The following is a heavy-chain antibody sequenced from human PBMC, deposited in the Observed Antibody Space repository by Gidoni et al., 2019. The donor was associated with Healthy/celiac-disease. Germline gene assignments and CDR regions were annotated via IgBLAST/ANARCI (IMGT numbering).Heavy chain of an antibody. V-gene: IGHV3-43D*03. Sequence: EVQLVASGGVVVQPGGSLRLSFAASGFTFDDYAMHWVRQAPGKGLEWVSLISWDGGSTYYADSVKGRFTISRDNSKNSLYLQMNSLRAEDTALYYCAISTGAKGVYWGQGTLVTVSS. CDR3: AISTGAKGVY. D-gene: IGHD1-26*01. CDR1: GFTFDDYA. CDR2: ISWDGGST. J-gene: IGHJ4*02.